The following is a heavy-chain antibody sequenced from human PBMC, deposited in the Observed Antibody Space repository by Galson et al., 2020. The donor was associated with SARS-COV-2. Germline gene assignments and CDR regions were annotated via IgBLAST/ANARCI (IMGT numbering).Heavy chain of an antibody. Sequence: GGSLRLSCAASGFTFSSYAMSWVRQAPGKGLEWVAAISGRGSSTYYADSVKGRFTISRDNSKNTLYLQMNSLRAEDTAVYYCAKGVPSMVVVVTVKFEYWGQGTLVTVSS. J-gene: IGHJ4*02. CDR1: GFTFSSYA. V-gene: IGHV3-23*01. CDR3: AKGVPSMVVVVTVKFEY. CDR2: ISGRGSST. D-gene: IGHD3-22*01.